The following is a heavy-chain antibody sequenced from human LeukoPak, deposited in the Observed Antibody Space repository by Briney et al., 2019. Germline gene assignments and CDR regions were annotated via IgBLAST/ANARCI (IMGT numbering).Heavy chain of an antibody. Sequence: ASVKVSCKASGYTFTSYYMHWVRRAPGQGLEWMGIINPSGGSTSYAQKFQGRVTMTRDTSTSTVYMELSSLRSEDAAVYYCARGGTIFGVVVQNADYYGMDVWGQGTTVTVSS. D-gene: IGHD3-3*01. J-gene: IGHJ6*02. CDR2: INPSGGST. CDR3: ARGGTIFGVVVQNADYYGMDV. V-gene: IGHV1-46*01. CDR1: GYTFTSYY.